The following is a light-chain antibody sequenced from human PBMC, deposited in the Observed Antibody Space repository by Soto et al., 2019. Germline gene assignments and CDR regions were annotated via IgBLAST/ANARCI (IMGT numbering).Light chain of an antibody. V-gene: IGKV3-20*01. CDR1: QSVSSSY. J-gene: IGKJ3*01. CDR2: GAS. Sequence: EFVLTQSPGTLSLSPGERATLSCRASQSVSSSYFAWYQQKPGQAPRLLIYGASSRATGITDRFSGSGSGTDFTLTISRLEPEDFAVYYCQQYGSSPFNFGPGAKVDIK. CDR3: QQYGSSPFN.